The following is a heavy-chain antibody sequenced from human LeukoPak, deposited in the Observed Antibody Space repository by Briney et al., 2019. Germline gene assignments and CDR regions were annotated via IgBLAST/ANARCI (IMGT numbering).Heavy chain of an antibody. CDR3: ARVSARYYDDSGYSSIDY. J-gene: IGHJ4*02. D-gene: IGHD3-22*01. CDR1: GFTFSSYW. V-gene: IGHV3-74*01. CDR2: INSDGNYT. Sequence: GGSLRLSCAASGFTFSSYWMHWVRQAPGKGLAWVSRINSDGNYTTYADSVKGRFTISRDNARNSVSLQIDSLRAEDTAVYYCARVSARYYDDSGYSSIDYWGQGTLVTVSS.